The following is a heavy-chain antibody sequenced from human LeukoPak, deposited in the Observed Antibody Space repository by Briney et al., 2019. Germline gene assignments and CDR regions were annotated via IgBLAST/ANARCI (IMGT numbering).Heavy chain of an antibody. J-gene: IGHJ6*04. Sequence: PGGSLRLSCAASGFTFSSYAMSWVRQAPGKGLEWVGLIRSKTDSGTTDYGAPVKGRFTISRDDSIKTLFLQMDSLNTEDTAVYFCATGGYSGSRHWRYGMDVWGKGTTVTVSS. V-gene: IGHV3-15*01. CDR2: IRSKTDSGTT. CDR3: ATGGYSGSRHWRYGMDV. D-gene: IGHD5-12*01. CDR1: GFTFSSYA.